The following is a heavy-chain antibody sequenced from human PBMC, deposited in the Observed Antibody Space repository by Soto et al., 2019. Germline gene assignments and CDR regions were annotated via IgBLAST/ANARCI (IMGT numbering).Heavy chain of an antibody. CDR1: GFTFSNSS. D-gene: IGHD3-3*01. J-gene: IGHJ4*02. V-gene: IGHV3-64D*06. CDR3: VKGEVMIFGVVTFDS. Sequence: XGSLRLTCSASGFTFSNSSMYWVRQAPGKGLEYVATITSYGGTTYYADSVKGRFTISRDNSKNILYLQMSSLRPEDTAVYYCVKGEVMIFGVVTFDSWGQGTLVTVSS. CDR2: ITSYGGTT.